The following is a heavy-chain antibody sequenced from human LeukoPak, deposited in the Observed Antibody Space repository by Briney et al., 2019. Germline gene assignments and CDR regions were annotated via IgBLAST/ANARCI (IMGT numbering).Heavy chain of an antibody. D-gene: IGHD6-13*01. Sequence: HPGGSLRLSCAASGFTFSSYAMSWVRLAPGKGLEWVSAISGSGGSTYYADSVKGRFTISRDNSKNTLYLQMNSLRAEDTAVYYCAKDELVRQQLVPFDYWGQGTLVTVSS. V-gene: IGHV3-23*01. CDR1: GFTFSSYA. CDR3: AKDELVRQQLVPFDY. CDR2: ISGSGGST. J-gene: IGHJ4*02.